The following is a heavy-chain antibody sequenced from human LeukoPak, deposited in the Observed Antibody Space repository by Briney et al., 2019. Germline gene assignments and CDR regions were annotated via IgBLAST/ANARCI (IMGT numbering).Heavy chain of an antibody. CDR3: TRYSSGWITLDY. D-gene: IGHD6-19*01. J-gene: IGHJ4*02. CDR2: IRSKAYGGTT. Sequence: PGRSLRLSCTASGSTFGDYAMSWFRQAPGKGLEWVGFIRSKAYGGTTEYAASVKGRFTISRDDSKSIAYLQMNSLKTEDTAVYYCTRYSSGWITLDYWGQGTLVTVSS. V-gene: IGHV3-49*03. CDR1: GSTFGDYA.